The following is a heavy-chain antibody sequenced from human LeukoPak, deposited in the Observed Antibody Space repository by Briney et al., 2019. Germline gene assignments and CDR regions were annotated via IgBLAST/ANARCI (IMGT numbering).Heavy chain of an antibody. Sequence: SETLSLTCTDPGGYIRSGHYYWSWIRQPAGTGLEWIGHIYTSGRTKYNPSLKSRVTISIDTSKNQFSLKLNSVTAADTAVYYCAREKTSIVTIATPMSYWFDPWGQGTLVTVSS. CDR1: GGYIRSGHYY. D-gene: IGHD3-3*01. J-gene: IGHJ5*02. CDR2: IYTSGRT. V-gene: IGHV4-61*09. CDR3: AREKTSIVTIATPMSYWFDP.